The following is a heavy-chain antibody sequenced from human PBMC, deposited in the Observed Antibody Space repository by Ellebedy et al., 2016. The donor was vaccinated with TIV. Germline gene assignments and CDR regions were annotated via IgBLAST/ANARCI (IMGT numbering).Heavy chain of an antibody. CDR1: GFTFDDYG. CDR2: INWNGGSK. V-gene: IGHV3-20*04. J-gene: IGHJ4*02. Sequence: GESLKISCAASGFTFDDYGMSWVRQAPGKGLEWVSGINWNGGSKGYADAVKGRFTISRDNAKNTLYLQMNSLRVEDTAVYFGARRKREGGYDYFGFDHWGQGTLVTVSS. D-gene: IGHD5-12*01. CDR3: ARRKREGGYDYFGFDH.